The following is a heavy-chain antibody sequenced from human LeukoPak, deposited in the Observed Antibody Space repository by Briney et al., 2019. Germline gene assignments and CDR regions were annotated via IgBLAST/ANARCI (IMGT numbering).Heavy chain of an antibody. CDR3: ARDIFAAGGIFDY. V-gene: IGHV1-46*01. CDR1: GYTFTNYY. CDR2: INPSGGST. J-gene: IGHJ4*02. Sequence: ASVKVSCKASGYTFTNYYMNWVRQAPGLGLEWMGIINPSGGSTGYAQRFQGRVTMTRDTSTSTVYMELSSLRSEDTALYYCARDIFAAGGIFDYWGQGTLVTVSP. D-gene: IGHD6-13*01.